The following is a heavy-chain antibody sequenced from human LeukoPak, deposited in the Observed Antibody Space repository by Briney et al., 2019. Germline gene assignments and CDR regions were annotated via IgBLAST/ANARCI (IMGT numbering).Heavy chain of an antibody. J-gene: IGHJ4*02. CDR3: ARDLDWPKRSRYFDY. CDR1: GGSFSGYY. CDR2: INHSGST. Sequence: SETLSLTCAVYGGSFSGYYWSWIRQPPGKGLEWIGEINHSGSTNYNPSLKSRVTISVDTSKNQFSLKLSSVTAEDTAVYYCARDLDWPKRSRYFDYWGQGTLVTVSS. D-gene: IGHD3-9*01. V-gene: IGHV4-34*01.